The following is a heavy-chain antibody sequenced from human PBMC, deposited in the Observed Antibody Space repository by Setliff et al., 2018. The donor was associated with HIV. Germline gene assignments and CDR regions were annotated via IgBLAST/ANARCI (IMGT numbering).Heavy chain of an antibody. Sequence: PGGSLRLSCAASGFTVSSNYLSWVRQAPGKGLEWVSAISGSGGSTYYADSVQGRFTISRDNSKNTLYLQMNSLRAEDTAVYYCAKATGSATSPRGSFDYLGRGTLVTVSS. CDR3: AKATGSATSPRGSFDY. V-gene: IGHV3-23*01. CDR2: ISGSGGST. J-gene: IGHJ4*02. CDR1: GFTVSSNY. D-gene: IGHD3-16*01.